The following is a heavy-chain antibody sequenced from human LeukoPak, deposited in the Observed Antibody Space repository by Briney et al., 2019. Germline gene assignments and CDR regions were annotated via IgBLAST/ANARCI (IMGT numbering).Heavy chain of an antibody. CDR3: AREREVVPAAMVNWFDP. J-gene: IGHJ5*02. Sequence: GSLRLSCAASGFPVSSNYMSWVRQAPGKGLEWVSVIYSGGSTYYADSVKGRFTISRDNSKNTAYLQMNSLRGEDTAVYYCAREREVVPAAMVNWFDPWGQGTLVTVSS. CDR1: GFPVSSNY. V-gene: IGHV3-53*01. D-gene: IGHD2-2*01. CDR2: IYSGGST.